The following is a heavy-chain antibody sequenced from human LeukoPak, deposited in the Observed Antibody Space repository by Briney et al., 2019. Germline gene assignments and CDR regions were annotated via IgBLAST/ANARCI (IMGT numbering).Heavy chain of an antibody. V-gene: IGHV3-23*01. Sequence: QTGGSLRLSCAASGFTFSNYAMSWVRQAPGKGLEWVSGISGSGDSTYYGDSVKGRFTISRDNSRNTLYLQMNSLRAEDTAVYYCAKEKQRNFDYWGQGTLVTVSS. CDR2: ISGSGDST. J-gene: IGHJ4*02. CDR1: GFTFSNYA. CDR3: AKEKQRNFDY.